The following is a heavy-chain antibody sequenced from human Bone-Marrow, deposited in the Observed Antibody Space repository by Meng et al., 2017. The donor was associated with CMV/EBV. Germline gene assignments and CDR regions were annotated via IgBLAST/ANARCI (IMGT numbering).Heavy chain of an antibody. CDR1: GGTFRSYA. CDR2: INPNSGGT. J-gene: IGHJ2*01. V-gene: IGHV1-2*02. CDR3: ARIPRGYFDL. Sequence: VQLVLSGAWVKKPWSSVKASCKAPGGTFRSYAFSWVRQAPGQGLEWMGWINPNSGGTNYAQKFQGRVTMTRDTSISTAYMELSRLRSDDTAVYYCARIPRGYFDLWGRGTLVTVSS.